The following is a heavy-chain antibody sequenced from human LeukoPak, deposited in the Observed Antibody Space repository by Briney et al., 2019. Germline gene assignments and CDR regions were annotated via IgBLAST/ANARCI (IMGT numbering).Heavy chain of an antibody. Sequence: GGSLRLSCAVSGFTFSDYYRSWIRQAPGKGLEWVSYISSSGSTIYYADSVKGRFTNSRDNAKNSLYLQMHSLRAEYTAVYYCARDLIAIAYRGAFYYWGQGTLVTVSS. CDR3: ARDLIAIAYRGAFYY. V-gene: IGHV3-11*01. J-gene: IGHJ4*02. D-gene: IGHD2-21*01. CDR1: GFTFSDYY. CDR2: ISSSGSTI.